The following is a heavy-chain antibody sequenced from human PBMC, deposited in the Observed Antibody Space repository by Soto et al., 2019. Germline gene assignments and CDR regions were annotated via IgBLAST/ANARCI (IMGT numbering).Heavy chain of an antibody. D-gene: IGHD4-4*01. V-gene: IGHV4-34*01. CDR3: ARGGSSNWQVALDI. CDR2: IKHSGSS. CDR1: AGSFSHYY. Sequence: QVQQQPWGAGLLNPSETLSLTCAVYAGSFSHYYWNWIRQSPGKGLEWIGKIKHSGSSNYNPSLRSRVSISVDMSKNQFSLRLTSVTAADTAVYYCARGGSSNWQVALDIWGQGTMVTVSS. J-gene: IGHJ3*02.